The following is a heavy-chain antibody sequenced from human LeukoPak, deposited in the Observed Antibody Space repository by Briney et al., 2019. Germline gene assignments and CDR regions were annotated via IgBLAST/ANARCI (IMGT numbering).Heavy chain of an antibody. CDR2: IYSCGST. D-gene: IGHD6-6*01. CDR1: GFTVSSNY. CDR3: ARALVSGRYDT. V-gene: IGHV3-66*01. Sequence: GGALRLPCAASGFTVSSNYMSLVRQAPGKGLEGVGVIYSCGSTYYAHSVKGRVTISRDKSKNPLYLQMNSLRAEDTAVYYGARALVSGRYDTWGQGTLVTVSS. J-gene: IGHJ5*02.